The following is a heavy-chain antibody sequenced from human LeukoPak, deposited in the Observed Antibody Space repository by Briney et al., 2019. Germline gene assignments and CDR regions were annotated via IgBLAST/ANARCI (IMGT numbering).Heavy chain of an antibody. V-gene: IGHV4-31*03. Sequence: SETLSLTCTVPGTSISSGAYSWSWVRQHPGKGLEWIASIYYSGNTYYNPSLKRRVTISVDTSKNQFSLKLSSVTAADTAVYYCARTITIFGALGYFDYWGQGTLVTVSS. CDR3: ARTITIFGALGYFDY. CDR2: IYYSGNT. CDR1: GTSISSGAYS. J-gene: IGHJ4*02. D-gene: IGHD3-3*01.